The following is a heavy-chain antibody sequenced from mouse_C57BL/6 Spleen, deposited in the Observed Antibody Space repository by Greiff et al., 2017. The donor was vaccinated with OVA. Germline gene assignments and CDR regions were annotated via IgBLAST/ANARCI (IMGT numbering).Heavy chain of an antibody. CDR1: GYTFTSYW. Sequence: VQLQQPGAELVKPGASVKMSCKASGYTFTSYWITWVKQRPGQGLEWIGDIYPGSGSTNYNEKFKSKATLTVDKSSSTAYMQLSSLTSEDSAVYYCARRGSSYENYAMDYWGQGTSVTVSS. D-gene: IGHD1-1*01. CDR3: ARRGSSYENYAMDY. CDR2: IYPGSGST. V-gene: IGHV1-55*01. J-gene: IGHJ4*01.